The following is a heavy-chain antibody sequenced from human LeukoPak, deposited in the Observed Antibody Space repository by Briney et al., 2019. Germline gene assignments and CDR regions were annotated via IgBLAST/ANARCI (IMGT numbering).Heavy chain of an antibody. CDR1: GFSIAEYA. J-gene: IGHJ2*01. Sequence: GGSLRLSCTASGFSIAEYAMTWVRQAPGRGLEWLGFIRSKSYSETTQFAASVRGRFTISRDDSNSVTYLQMNSLKIEDTAVYFCTRDRRDGYNYGYISLWGRGTLVTVSS. CDR2: IRSKSYSETT. V-gene: IGHV3-49*04. CDR3: TRDRRDGYNYGYISL. D-gene: IGHD5-24*01.